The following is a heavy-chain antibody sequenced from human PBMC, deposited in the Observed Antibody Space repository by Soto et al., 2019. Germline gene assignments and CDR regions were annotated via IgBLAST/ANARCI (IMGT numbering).Heavy chain of an antibody. D-gene: IGHD5-18*01. V-gene: IGHV4-30-2*01. CDR3: ARWAGYSYAYDY. CDR2: IYHSGST. Sequence: PSGTLSLTCAASGGTISSGGYSWSWIRQPPGKGLEWIGYIYHSGSTYYNPSLKSRVTISVDRSKNQFSLKLSSVTAADTAVYYCARWAGYSYAYDYWGQGTLVTVSS. J-gene: IGHJ4*02. CDR1: GGTISSGGYS.